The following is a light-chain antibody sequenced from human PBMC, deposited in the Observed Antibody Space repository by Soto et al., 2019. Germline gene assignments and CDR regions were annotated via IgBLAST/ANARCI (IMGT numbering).Light chain of an antibody. CDR1: SSNIGTTY. J-gene: IGLJ2*01. Sequence: QSVLTQPSSVSGAPGQRVTISCTGDSSNIGTTYVHWYQQIPGAAPKLLIYGNKHRPSGVPGRFSGSKSGTSAALAITGVEAEDEAAYYCQSYDNRLSGVVFGGGTKLTVL. CDR3: QSYDNRLSGVV. CDR2: GNK. V-gene: IGLV1-40*01.